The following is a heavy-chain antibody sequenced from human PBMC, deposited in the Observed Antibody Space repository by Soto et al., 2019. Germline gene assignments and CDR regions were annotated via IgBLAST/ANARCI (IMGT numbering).Heavy chain of an antibody. CDR3: ARIGGYHGPLDY. J-gene: IGHJ4*02. V-gene: IGHV4-59*01. D-gene: IGHD6-25*01. CDR2: TYHRGST. CDR1: GVSISSYF. Sequence: KPSETLSLTCSVSGVSISSYFWSWIRQAPGRGLEWIGYTYHRGSTNYSPSLKSRVAISLDTSENQFSLKVNSVTAADTAVYYCARIGGYHGPLDYWGQGTPVTVPQ.